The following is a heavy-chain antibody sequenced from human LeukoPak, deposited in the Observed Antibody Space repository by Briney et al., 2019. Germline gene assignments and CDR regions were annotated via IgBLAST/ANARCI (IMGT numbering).Heavy chain of an antibody. D-gene: IGHD6-19*01. CDR3: TRARQWLEGLA. J-gene: IGHJ4*02. CDR1: GSSINTDNY. Sequence: SETLSLTCNVSGSSINTDNYWGWLRQPPGKGLEWIGGIHHSGYTYYNPSLKSRVTTSVDTSRNQFFLRLNSVTAADSAVYYCTRARQWLEGLARGQGTLVTVSS. CDR2: IHHSGYT. V-gene: IGHV4-38-2*02.